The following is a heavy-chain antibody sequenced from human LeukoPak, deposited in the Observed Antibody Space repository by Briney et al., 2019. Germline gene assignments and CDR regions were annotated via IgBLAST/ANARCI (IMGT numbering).Heavy chain of an antibody. CDR3: ARRPEHGYSKDAFDI. V-gene: IGHV5-51*01. J-gene: IGHJ3*02. D-gene: IGHD4-11*01. CDR1: GFNLDNYW. Sequence: GESPKISLKGSGFNLDNYWIGRVRPMPGKGMEWMGIIYPCDSDTRYSPPFQGRVTMSVDKSNSTAYLQWSTLRAWDTAMYYCARRPEHGYSKDAFDIWGQGTMVTVSS. CDR2: IYPCDSDT.